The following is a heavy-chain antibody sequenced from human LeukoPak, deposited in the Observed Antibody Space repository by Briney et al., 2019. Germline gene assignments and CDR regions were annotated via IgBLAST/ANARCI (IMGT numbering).Heavy chain of an antibody. V-gene: IGHV3-30*02. CDR2: IRYDGSNT. CDR1: GFTFSSYG. CDR3: AKSYSSGSGSYSAGQFDY. D-gene: IGHD3-10*01. J-gene: IGHJ4*02. Sequence: GGSLRLSCAVSGFTFSSYGMHWVRQAPGKGLEWVAFIRYDGSNTYYADSVKGRFTISRDNSKNTLYLQMDTLRAEDTAVYYCAKSYSSGSGSYSAGQFDYWGQGTLVTVSS.